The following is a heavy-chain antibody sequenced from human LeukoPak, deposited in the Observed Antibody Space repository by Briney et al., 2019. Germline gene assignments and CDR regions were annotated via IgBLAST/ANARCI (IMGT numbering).Heavy chain of an antibody. D-gene: IGHD4-17*01. Sequence: GGSLRLSCAASGFTFSTYAMNWVRQAPGKGLEWVSGIGGSGGSTYYADSVKGRFTISRDNSKNTLYLQMNSLRAEDTAVYYCARDDYEAGNDYWGQGTLVTVSS. CDR2: IGGSGGST. V-gene: IGHV3-23*01. J-gene: IGHJ4*02. CDR1: GFTFSTYA. CDR3: ARDDYEAGNDY.